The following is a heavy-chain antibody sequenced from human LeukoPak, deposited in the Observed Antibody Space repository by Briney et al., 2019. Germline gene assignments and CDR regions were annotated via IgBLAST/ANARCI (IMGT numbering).Heavy chain of an antibody. J-gene: IGHJ4*02. Sequence: PGGSLRLSCAASGFTFSNYRMSWVHQAPGKGLEWVGRIKSKTDGGTTDYAAPVKGRFTISRDDSKNTLYLQMNSLKTEDTAVYYCTTDLASTGSYYNSPFDYWGQGTLVTVSS. V-gene: IGHV3-15*01. CDR2: IKSKTDGGTT. D-gene: IGHD3-10*01. CDR3: TTDLASTGSYYNSPFDY. CDR1: GFTFSNYR.